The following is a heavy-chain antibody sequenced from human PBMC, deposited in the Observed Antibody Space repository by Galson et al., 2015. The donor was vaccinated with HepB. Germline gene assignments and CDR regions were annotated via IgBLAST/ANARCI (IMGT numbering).Heavy chain of an antibody. CDR2: ISYDGTNR. D-gene: IGHD1-26*01. Sequence: SLRLSCAASGFNFSSYAMHWVCQAPGKGLEWVAVISYDGTNRYNADSVKGRFTISRDNSKNTLYMQMNSLRAGDTAVYYCAKDFWMGASTEGPVDSWGQGTLVTVSS. V-gene: IGHV3-30-3*01. CDR1: GFNFSSYA. J-gene: IGHJ4*02. CDR3: AKDFWMGASTEGPVDS.